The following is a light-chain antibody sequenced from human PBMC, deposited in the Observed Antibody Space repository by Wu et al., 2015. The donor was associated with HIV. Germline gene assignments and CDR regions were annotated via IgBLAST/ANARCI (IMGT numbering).Light chain of an antibody. CDR1: QSVSNN. Sequence: EIVLTQSPATLSLSPGERATLSCRASQSVSNNLAWYQRKPGQAPRLLIYGASTRATGIPARFSGSGSGTEFTLTISSMQSEDFAVYYCHHYNNWPHTFGQGTKLEIK. J-gene: IGKJ2*01. CDR2: GAS. V-gene: IGKV3-15*01. CDR3: HHYNNWPHT.